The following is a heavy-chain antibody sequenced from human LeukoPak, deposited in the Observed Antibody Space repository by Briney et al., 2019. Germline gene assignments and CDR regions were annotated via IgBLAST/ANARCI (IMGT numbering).Heavy chain of an antibody. CDR2: MNPNSGNT. CDR1: GYTFTSYD. CDR3: AREWRSGSGWLARFDI. Sequence: ASVKVSCKASGYTFTSYDINWVRQATGQGLEWMGWMNPNSGNTGYAQKFQGRVTMTRNTSISTAYMELSSLRSEDTAVYYCAREWRSGSGWLARFDIWGQGTMVTVSS. J-gene: IGHJ3*02. D-gene: IGHD6-19*01. V-gene: IGHV1-8*01.